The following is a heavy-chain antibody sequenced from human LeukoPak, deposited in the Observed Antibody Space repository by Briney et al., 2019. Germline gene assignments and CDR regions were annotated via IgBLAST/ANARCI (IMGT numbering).Heavy chain of an antibody. V-gene: IGHV3-66*01. J-gene: IGHJ4*02. D-gene: IGHD3-22*01. CDR2: IYSGGRT. Sequence: GGSLRLSCAASGITVSSNYMSWVRQAPGKGLEWVSVIYSGGRTYYADSVKGRFTISRHNSKNTLYLQMNSLRAEDTALYYCARESNSGYYLSYWGQGTLVTVSS. CDR1: GITVSSNY. CDR3: ARESNSGYYLSY.